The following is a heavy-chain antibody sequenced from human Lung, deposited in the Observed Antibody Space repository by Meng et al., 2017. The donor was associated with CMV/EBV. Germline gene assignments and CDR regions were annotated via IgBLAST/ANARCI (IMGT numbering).Heavy chain of an antibody. V-gene: IGHV3-20*03. CDR3: AKVWQQLEYYFDY. Sequence: GGSXRLXXAAPGFTFDDYAMSWVRQVPGKGLEWVSGINWNGGSTRYVDSVKGRFTISRDNAKNSLYLQMNSLRAEDTAFYYCAKVWQQLEYYFDYWGQGALVTVSS. J-gene: IGHJ4*02. D-gene: IGHD6-13*01. CDR1: GFTFDDYA. CDR2: INWNGGST.